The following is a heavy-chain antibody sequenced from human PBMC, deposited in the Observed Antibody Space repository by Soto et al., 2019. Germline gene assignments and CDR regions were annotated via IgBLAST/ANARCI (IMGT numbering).Heavy chain of an antibody. V-gene: IGHV3-23*01. CDR2: ISGSGGST. CDR3: AKCDSSGWYSSYYFDY. J-gene: IGHJ4*02. CDR1: GLTCSSYA. Sequence: GGSLRLSCAASGLTCSSYAMIWVRQAPGKGLEWVSAISGSGGSTYYADSVKGRFTISRDNSKNTLYLQMNSLRAEDTAVYYCAKCDSSGWYSSYYFDYWGQGTLVTVSS. D-gene: IGHD6-19*01.